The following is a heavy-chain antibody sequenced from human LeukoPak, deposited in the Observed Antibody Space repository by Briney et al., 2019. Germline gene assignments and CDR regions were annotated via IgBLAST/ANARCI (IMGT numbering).Heavy chain of an antibody. CDR2: ISYDGSNK. CDR3: AKGGYSYGIHFDY. J-gene: IGHJ4*02. Sequence: GRSLRLSCAASGFTFSSYGMHWVRQAPGKGLEWVAVISYDGSNKCYADSVKGRFTISRDNSKNTLYLQMNSLRAEDTAVYYCAKGGYSYGIHFDYWGQGTLVTVSS. CDR1: GFTFSSYG. D-gene: IGHD5-18*01. V-gene: IGHV3-30*18.